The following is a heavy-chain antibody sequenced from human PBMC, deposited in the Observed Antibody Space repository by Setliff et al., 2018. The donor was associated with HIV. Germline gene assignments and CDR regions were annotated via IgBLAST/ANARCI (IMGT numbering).Heavy chain of an antibody. CDR2: IFYSGST. Sequence: SSETLSLTCTVSGGSISSRMYNWGWIRQPPGKGLEWIGNIFYSGSTSYNPSLRSRVTISVDTSKNQFSLKLASVTAADTAVYYCTRRDYNFWSSFNLKFYYNMDVWGKGTTVTV. D-gene: IGHD3-3*01. CDR3: TRRDYNFWSSFNLKFYYNMDV. J-gene: IGHJ6*03. V-gene: IGHV4-39*01. CDR1: GGSISSRMYN.